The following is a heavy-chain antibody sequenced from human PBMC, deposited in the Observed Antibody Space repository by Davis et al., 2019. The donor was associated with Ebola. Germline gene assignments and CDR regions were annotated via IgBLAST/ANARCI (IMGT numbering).Heavy chain of an antibody. D-gene: IGHD2-8*01. V-gene: IGHV3-48*01. CDR2: ISSGSGTI. CDR3: AKGRDCTNGICYSDY. Sequence: GGSLRLSCAASGFTFSSHTMAWVRQAPGKGLEYVSYISSGSGTIYYADSVRGRFTISRDNSRDTLYLQMNSLRAEDTAVYYCAKGRDCTNGICYSDYWGQGTLVTVSP. CDR1: GFTFSSHT. J-gene: IGHJ4*02.